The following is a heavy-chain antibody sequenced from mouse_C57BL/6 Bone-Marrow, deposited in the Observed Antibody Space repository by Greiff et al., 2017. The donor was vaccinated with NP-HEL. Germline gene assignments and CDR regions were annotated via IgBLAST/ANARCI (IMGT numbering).Heavy chain of an antibody. CDR1: GYAFSSYW. CDR3: AREGPSYGNYGFDY. V-gene: IGHV1-80*01. D-gene: IGHD2-10*01. CDR2: IYPGDGDT. J-gene: IGHJ2*01. Sequence: QVHVKQSGAELVKPGASVKISCKASGYAFSSYWMNWVKQRPGKGLEWIGQIYPGDGDTNYNGKFKGKATLTADKSSSTAYMQLSSLTSEDSAVYFCAREGPSYGNYGFDYWGQGTTLTVSS.